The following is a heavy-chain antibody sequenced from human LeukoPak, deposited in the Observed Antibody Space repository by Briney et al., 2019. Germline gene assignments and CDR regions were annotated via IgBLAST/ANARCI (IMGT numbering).Heavy chain of an antibody. Sequence: PGGSLRLSCAASGFTFSSYSMNWVRPAPGKGLEGVSSISSSSRYKYHADSVKGRFTISRDNAKNSLYLQMNSLRAEDTAVYYCARDRQGYCSGGSCYSGPSAAIQLWFIYDYWGQGTLVTVPS. V-gene: IGHV3-21*01. CDR3: ARDRQGYCSGGSCYSGPSAAIQLWFIYDY. J-gene: IGHJ4*02. CDR1: GFTFSSYS. D-gene: IGHD2-15*01. CDR2: ISSSSRYK.